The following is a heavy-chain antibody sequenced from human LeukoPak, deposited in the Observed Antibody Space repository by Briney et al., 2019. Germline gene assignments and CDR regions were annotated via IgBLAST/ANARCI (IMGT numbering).Heavy chain of an antibody. CDR1: GGTFSSYA. CDR3: ARVVDDSRSDYFDY. D-gene: IGHD3-22*01. Sequence: SVKVSCKASGGTFSSYAINWVRQAPGQGLEWMGRIIPILGIANYAQKFQGRVTITADKSTSTAYMELSSLRSEDTAVYYCARVVDDSRSDYFDYWGQGTLVTVSS. V-gene: IGHV1-69*04. CDR2: IIPILGIA. J-gene: IGHJ4*02.